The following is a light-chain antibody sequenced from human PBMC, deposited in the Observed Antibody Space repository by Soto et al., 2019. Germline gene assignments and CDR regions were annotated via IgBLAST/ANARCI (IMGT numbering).Light chain of an antibody. CDR3: QTLDSDSRT. Sequence: DIRMTQSPSSLSASVGDRVTITCRASQGITNYLAWYQQKPGKVPKLLIYATSTLQSGVPSRFTGSGSGTDFTLTISNLQPEDVATYYCQTLDSDSRTFGQGTKVEIK. J-gene: IGKJ1*01. V-gene: IGKV1-27*01. CDR2: ATS. CDR1: QGITNY.